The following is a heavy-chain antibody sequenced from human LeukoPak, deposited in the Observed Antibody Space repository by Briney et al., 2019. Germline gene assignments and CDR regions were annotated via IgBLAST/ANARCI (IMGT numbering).Heavy chain of an antibody. J-gene: IGHJ4*02. CDR1: GGSISSYY. Sequence: SETLSLTCTVSGGSISSYYWSWIRQPPGKGLEWIGYIYYSGSTNYNPSLKSRLTISVDTSKNQFSLKLRSVTAADTAVYYCARTYDSGRPVDHWGQGTLVTVSS. V-gene: IGHV4-59*01. CDR2: IYYSGST. D-gene: IGHD3-10*01. CDR3: ARTYDSGRPVDH.